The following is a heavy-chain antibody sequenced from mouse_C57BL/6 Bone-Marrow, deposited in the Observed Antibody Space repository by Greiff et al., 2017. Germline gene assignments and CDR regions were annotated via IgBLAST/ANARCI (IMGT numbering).Heavy chain of an antibody. CDR3: ASEATGPYYFDY. V-gene: IGHV1-64*01. Sequence: VQLQQPGAELVQPGASVKLSCKASGYTFTSYWMHWVKQRPGQGLEWIGMIHPNSGSTNYNEKFKSKATLTVDKSSSTAYMQLSSLTSEDSAVYYCASEATGPYYFDYWGQGTTLTVSS. D-gene: IGHD4-1*01. CDR2: IHPNSGST. CDR1: GYTFTSYW. J-gene: IGHJ2*01.